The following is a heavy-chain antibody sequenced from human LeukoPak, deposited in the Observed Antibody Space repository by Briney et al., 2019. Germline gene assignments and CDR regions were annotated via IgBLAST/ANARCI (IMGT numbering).Heavy chain of an antibody. CDR2: IYYSGST. Sequence: SETLSLTCTVSGGSISSYYWSWIRQPPGKGLEWIGYIYYSGSTNYNPSLKSRVTISVDTSKNHFSLKLSSVTAADTAVYYCASGYYDSSGYYYFDYWGQGTLVTVSS. CDR3: ASGYYDSSGYYYFDY. J-gene: IGHJ4*02. V-gene: IGHV4-59*08. D-gene: IGHD3-22*01. CDR1: GGSISSYY.